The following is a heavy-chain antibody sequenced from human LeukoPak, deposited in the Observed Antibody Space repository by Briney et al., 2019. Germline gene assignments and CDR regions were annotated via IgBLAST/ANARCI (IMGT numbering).Heavy chain of an antibody. Sequence: GGSLRLSCTGSGFTFGNYGMSWGRHLPPKGLEWVSGINRIGSTTGNADSVKGRFTISRDNAKSSLYLQMNSLRAEDTALYYCARKGLGGELVGFECRGKGALVTVSS. J-gene: IGHJ4*02. V-gene: IGHV3-20*04. D-gene: IGHD1-26*01. CDR2: INRIGSTT. CDR3: ARKGLGGELVGFEC. CDR1: GFTFGNYG.